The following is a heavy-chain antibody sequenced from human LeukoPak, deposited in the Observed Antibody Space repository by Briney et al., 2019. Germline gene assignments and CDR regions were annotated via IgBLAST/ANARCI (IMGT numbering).Heavy chain of an antibody. D-gene: IGHD3-9*01. CDR2: IIPIFGTA. V-gene: IGHV1-69*05. CDR1: GGTFSSYA. Sequence: SVKVSCKASGGTFSSYAISWVRQAPGQGLEWMGGIIPIFGTANYAQKLQGRVTMTTDTSTSTAYMELRSLRSDDTAVYYCARDPYDILTGYSYYYYGMDVWGQGTTVTVSS. J-gene: IGHJ6*02. CDR3: ARDPYDILTGYSYYYYGMDV.